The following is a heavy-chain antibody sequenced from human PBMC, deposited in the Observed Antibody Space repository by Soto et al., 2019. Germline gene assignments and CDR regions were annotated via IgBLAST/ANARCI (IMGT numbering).Heavy chain of an antibody. D-gene: IGHD3-22*01. J-gene: IGHJ4*02. CDR3: ARGRTVRNYGDNSSDYFNGFDY. CDR2: AYYTGST. Sequence: SQTRSLTCIVSGASLTTFCWGWVRPSPEKELEWVGYAYYTGSTIYNPSLKSGVTISVKRSKNQFSLKVTSANAAYTAVYYCARGRTVRNYGDNSSDYFNGFDYWGQGTQVTVSS. V-gene: IGHV4-59*01. CDR1: GASLTTFC.